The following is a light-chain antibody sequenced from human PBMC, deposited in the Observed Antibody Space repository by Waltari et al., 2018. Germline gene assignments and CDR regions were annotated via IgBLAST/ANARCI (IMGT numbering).Light chain of an antibody. Sequence: QSVLTQPASMSGAPGQRVTISCTGSSSNIGAGHDVHWYQCLPGAAPRPLSYSDRHRPSGVPGRFSGSRSGSSASLVITGLQTEDEATYYCQSYVSTHVIFGGGTLLTVL. J-gene: IGLJ2*01. CDR2: SDR. CDR3: QSYVSTHVI. CDR1: SSNIGAGHD. V-gene: IGLV1-40*01.